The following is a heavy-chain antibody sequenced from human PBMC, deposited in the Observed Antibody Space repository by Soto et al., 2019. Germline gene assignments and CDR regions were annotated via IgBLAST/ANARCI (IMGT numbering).Heavy chain of an antibody. J-gene: IGHJ4*02. CDR1: GGTFSSYT. V-gene: IGHV1-69*02. CDR3: ATPGSDSDFDY. Sequence: ASVKVSCKASGGTFSSYTISWVRQAPGQGLEWMGRIIPILGIANYAQKFQGRVTITADKSTSTAYMELSSLRSEDTAVYYCATPGSDSDFDYWGQGTLVTVSS. CDR2: IIPILGIA. D-gene: IGHD3-10*01.